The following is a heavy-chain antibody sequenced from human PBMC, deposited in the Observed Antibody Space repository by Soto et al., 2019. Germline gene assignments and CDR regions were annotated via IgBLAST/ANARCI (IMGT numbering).Heavy chain of an antibody. D-gene: IGHD6-25*01. J-gene: IGHJ3*02. CDR1: GFTFSSYA. CDR3: ARGGSGRGGAFDI. CDR2: ISGSGGST. V-gene: IGHV3-23*01. Sequence: EVQLLESGGGLVQPGGSLRLSCAASGFTFSSYAMSWVRQAPGKGLEWVSAISGSGGSTYYADSVKGRFTISRDNSRNTGELRMNSRRAEDTAVYYCARGGSGRGGAFDIWGQGTMVTVSS.